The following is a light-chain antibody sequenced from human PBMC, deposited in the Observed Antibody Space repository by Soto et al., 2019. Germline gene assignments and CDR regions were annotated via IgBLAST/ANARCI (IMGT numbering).Light chain of an antibody. Sequence: DIQMTQSPSSLSASVGDRVTITCRASQDISNYLAWYQQKPGNAPKLLIYVVSSLQSGVPSRFSGSGSGTYFTLTISNLQPEDFATYYCLHTDSFPWTFGQGTKVDI. J-gene: IGKJ1*01. CDR2: VVS. V-gene: IGKV1-12*01. CDR3: LHTDSFPWT. CDR1: QDISNY.